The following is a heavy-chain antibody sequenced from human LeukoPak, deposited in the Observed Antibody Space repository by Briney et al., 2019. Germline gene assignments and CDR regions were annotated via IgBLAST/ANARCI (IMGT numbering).Heavy chain of an antibody. CDR3: ARDRAFQKPPREWDRGVMGY. CDR2: INTNTGNP. D-gene: IGHD3-10*01. CDR1: GYTFTGYY. V-gene: IGHV7-4-1*01. Sequence: GASVKVSCKASGYTFTGYYMHWVRQAPGQGLEWMGWINTNTGNPTYAQGFTGRFVFSLDTSVSTAYLQIGSLKAEDTAVYYCARDRAFQKPPREWDRGVMGYWGQGTLVTVSS. J-gene: IGHJ4*02.